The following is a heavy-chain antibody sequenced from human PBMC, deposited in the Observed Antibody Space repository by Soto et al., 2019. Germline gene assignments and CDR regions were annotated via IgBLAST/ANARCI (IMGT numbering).Heavy chain of an antibody. V-gene: IGHV1-69*13. CDR3: ARGSRAVPRGALGGDAFDI. J-gene: IGHJ3*02. D-gene: IGHD1-26*01. Sequence: SSVKVSCKTPGGTFNNYGISWVRQAPGQGLNWMGEVIPVFDTTNYAQKFQGRVTFTVDESTSTAYMELNTLTSDDTAVYYCARGSRAVPRGALGGDAFDIWGKGKMVTVAS. CDR1: GGTFNNYG. CDR2: VIPVFDTT.